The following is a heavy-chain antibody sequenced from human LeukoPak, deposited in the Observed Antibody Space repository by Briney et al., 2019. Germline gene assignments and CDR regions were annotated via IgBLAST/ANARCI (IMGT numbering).Heavy chain of an antibody. CDR2: VSSGSKYI. V-gene: IGHV3-21*01. CDR1: GFTLGPYA. J-gene: IGHJ4*02. CDR3: ARALSYSYGSMDF. D-gene: IGHD5-18*01. Sequence: GGSLRLSCAASGFTLGPYAMHWVRQVPGKGLEWVSSVSSGSKYIYNADSVKGRFTISRDNAKNSLYLQMNSLRAEDTAVYYCARALSYSYGSMDFWGQGTLVIVSS.